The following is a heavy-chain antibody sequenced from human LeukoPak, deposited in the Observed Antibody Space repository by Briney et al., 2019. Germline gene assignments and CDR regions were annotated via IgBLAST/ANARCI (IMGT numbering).Heavy chain of an antibody. J-gene: IGHJ4*02. D-gene: IGHD7-27*01. CDR2: ISGGGDNT. V-gene: IGHV3-23*01. CDR3: AKALGGYYFDY. CDR1: GFTFSGFA. Sequence: PGGSLRLSCAASGFTFSGFAMSWARRTPGKGLEWVSAISGGGDNTYYADSVKGRFTISRDDSKNTLYLQMNSLRAEDTAIYYCAKALGGYYFDYWGQGTLVTVSS.